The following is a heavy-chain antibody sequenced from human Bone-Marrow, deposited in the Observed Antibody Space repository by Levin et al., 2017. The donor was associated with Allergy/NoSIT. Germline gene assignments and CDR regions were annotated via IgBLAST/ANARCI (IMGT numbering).Heavy chain of an antibody. J-gene: IGHJ4*02. D-gene: IGHD3-3*01. CDR2: IYYSGTS. V-gene: IGHV4-39*07. CDR1: GGSISSRSFY. CDR3: ARDSPGDDFWSGSHGAFDY. Sequence: MPGGSLRLSCTVSGGSISSRSFYWGWIRQPPGKSLEWIGSIYYSGTSLDNPSLRSRVTISVDTSKNQFSLRLTSVTAADTAVYYCARDSPGDDFWSGSHGAFDYWGRGILVTVSS.